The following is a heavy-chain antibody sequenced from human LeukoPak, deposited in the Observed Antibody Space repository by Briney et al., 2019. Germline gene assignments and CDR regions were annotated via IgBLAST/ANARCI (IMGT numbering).Heavy chain of an antibody. V-gene: IGHV1-69*05. CDR3: ARDGLTVGANDY. D-gene: IGHD1-26*01. CDR2: IIPIFGTA. Sequence: AASVXXSCKASGGTFSSYAISWVRQAPGQGLEWIGRIIPIFGTANYAQKLQGRVTITTDESTSTAYMQLSSLRSEDTAVYYCARDGLTVGANDYWGQGTLVTVSS. CDR1: GGTFSSYA. J-gene: IGHJ4*02.